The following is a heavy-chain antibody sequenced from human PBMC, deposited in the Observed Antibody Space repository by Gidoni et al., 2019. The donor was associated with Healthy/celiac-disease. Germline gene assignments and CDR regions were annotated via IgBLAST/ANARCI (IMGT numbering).Heavy chain of an antibody. CDR3: ARGKGYSSSWYDGEGQGDY. V-gene: IGHV1-2*02. Sequence: QVQLVQSGAEVKKPGASVKVSCKASGYTFTGYYMHWVRQAPGQGLELMGWIHPNSGGPNYAQQFPGRVHMTRDTSISTAYMELGRLRSDDTAVYYCARGKGYSSSWYDGEGQGDYWGQGTLVTVSS. CDR2: IHPNSGGP. CDR1: GYTFTGYY. D-gene: IGHD6-13*01. J-gene: IGHJ4*02.